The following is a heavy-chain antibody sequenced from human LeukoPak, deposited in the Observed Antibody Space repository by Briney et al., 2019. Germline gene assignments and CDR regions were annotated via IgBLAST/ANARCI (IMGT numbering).Heavy chain of an antibody. CDR3: AKDGYDYYYYYMDV. Sequence: GGSLRLSCAASGFTFSSYAMSWVRQAPGKGLEWVSAISGSGGTTYYADSVKGRFTISRDNSKDTLYLQMNSLRAEDTAVYYCAKDGYDYYYYYMDVWGRGTAVTVSS. D-gene: IGHD1-1*01. J-gene: IGHJ6*03. CDR1: GFTFSSYA. CDR2: ISGSGGTT. V-gene: IGHV3-23*01.